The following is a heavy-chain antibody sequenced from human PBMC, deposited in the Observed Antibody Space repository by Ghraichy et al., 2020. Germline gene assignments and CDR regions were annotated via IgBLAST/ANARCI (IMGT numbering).Heavy chain of an antibody. D-gene: IGHD4-17*01. CDR2: LSASGDYT. V-gene: IGHV3-23*01. CDR1: GFTFSSYA. J-gene: IGHJ4*02. CDR3: VKGSHAGWKTTVTTLDY. Sequence: GGSLRLSCAASGFTFSSYAMNWVRQAPGKGLEWVSTLSASGDYTYYADSLKGRFTISRDNSKNTLYLQMNSLRAEDTALYYCVKGSHAGWKTTVTTLDYWGQGTLVTVSS.